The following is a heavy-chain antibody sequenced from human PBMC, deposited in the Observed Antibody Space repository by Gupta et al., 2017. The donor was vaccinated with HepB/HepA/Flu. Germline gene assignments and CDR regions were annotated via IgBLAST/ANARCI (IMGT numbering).Heavy chain of an antibody. CDR1: GSTVSSYW. D-gene: IGHD3-10*01. CDR2: TNQDGSEK. Sequence: EVQLVEPGGGWVQPGGSLRLSCAAFGSTVSSYWMTWVRQAPGKGLEWVAQTNQDGSEKSYMESVKGRFTISRDNAKNSLYLQMDSLRAEDTSVYYCARDRPPHGSVFFDYWGQGTLVTVSS. CDR3: ARDRPPHGSVFFDY. J-gene: IGHJ4*02. V-gene: IGHV3-7*01.